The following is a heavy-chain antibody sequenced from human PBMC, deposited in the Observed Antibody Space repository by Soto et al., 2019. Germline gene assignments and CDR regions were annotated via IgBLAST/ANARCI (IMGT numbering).Heavy chain of an antibody. V-gene: IGHV5-51*01. CDR3: ARQHRDGTKNFYYDSWSGYSSAFDP. Sequence: GESLKISCKGSGYSFTSYWIGWVRQMPGKGLEWMGIIYPGDSDTRYSPSFQGQVTISADKSISTAYLQWSSLKASDTAMYYCARQHRDGTKNFYYDSWSGYSSAFDPWGQGTLVTVSS. CDR2: IYPGDSDT. J-gene: IGHJ5*02. CDR1: GYSFTSYW. D-gene: IGHD3-3*01.